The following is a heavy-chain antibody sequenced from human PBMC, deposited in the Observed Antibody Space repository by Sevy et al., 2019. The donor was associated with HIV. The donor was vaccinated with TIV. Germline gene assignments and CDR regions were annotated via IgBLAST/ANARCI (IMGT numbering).Heavy chain of an antibody. Sequence: ASVKVSCKASGYTFTSYGISWVRQAPGQGLEWMGWISAYNGNTNYAQKLQGRVTMTTDTPTSTAYMELRSLRSDDTAVYYCARDSAAAVHDAFDIWGQGTMVTVSS. CDR3: ARDSAAAVHDAFDI. D-gene: IGHD6-13*01. V-gene: IGHV1-18*01. CDR1: GYTFTSYG. CDR2: ISAYNGNT. J-gene: IGHJ3*02.